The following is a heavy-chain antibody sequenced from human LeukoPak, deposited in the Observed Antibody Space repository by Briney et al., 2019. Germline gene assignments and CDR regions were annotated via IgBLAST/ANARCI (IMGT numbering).Heavy chain of an antibody. CDR1: GFTFSSYS. Sequence: GGSLRLSCAASGFTFSSYSMNWVRQAPGKGLEWVSYISSSSSTIYYADSVKGRFTTSRDNSKNTLYLQMNSLRVEDTAIYYCAKELIRSDDYWGQGTLVTVSS. CDR2: ISSSSSTI. J-gene: IGHJ4*02. V-gene: IGHV3-48*01. D-gene: IGHD2-21*01. CDR3: AKELIRSDDY.